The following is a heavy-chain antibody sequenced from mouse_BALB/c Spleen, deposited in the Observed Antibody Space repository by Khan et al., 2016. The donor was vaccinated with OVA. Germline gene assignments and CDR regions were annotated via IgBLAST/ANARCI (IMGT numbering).Heavy chain of an antibody. V-gene: IGHV3-6*01. CDR2: IRYDGDS. J-gene: IGHJ3*01. CDR3: AGGGSAGPSWFAY. CDR1: GYSITSGYF. Sequence: EVQLVESGPGLVKPTQSLSLTCSVTGYSITSGYFWNWIRQFPGNKLEWMGYIRYDGDSNYNPSLKNRISITRDTSKNQFFLKLNSVTTVDTATYDCAGGGSAGPSWFAYWGQGTLVTVSA. D-gene: IGHD3-1*01.